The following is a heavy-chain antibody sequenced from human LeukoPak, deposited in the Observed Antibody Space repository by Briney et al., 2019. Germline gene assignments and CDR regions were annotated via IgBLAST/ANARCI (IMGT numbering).Heavy chain of an antibody. D-gene: IGHD6-19*01. CDR3: AKWRGYSSGWSGPLDD. J-gene: IGHJ4*02. V-gene: IGHV1-2*07. Sequence: VASVKVSCKASGYTFTGRYMHWVRQAPAQGLEWMSWIDPNSGGTSYAHKFQGRVTMTRDTTISTAYMELRTLMSDDTAVYYCAKWRGYSSGWSGPLDDWGQGTLVTVSS. CDR1: GYTFTGRY. CDR2: IDPNSGGT.